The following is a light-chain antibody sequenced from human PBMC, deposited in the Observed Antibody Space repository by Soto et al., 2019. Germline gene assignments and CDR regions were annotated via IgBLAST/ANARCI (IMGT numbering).Light chain of an antibody. CDR1: SSDVGSYNL. V-gene: IGLV2-23*01. CDR3: CSYAGTISYVV. CDR2: EAN. J-gene: IGLJ2*01. Sequence: QSVLTQPASVSGSPGQSITISCTGTSSDVGSYNLVSWYQHHPGKAPKLLIHEANKRPSGVSNRFSGSKSGNTASLTISGLQAEDEADYYCCSYAGTISYVVFGGGTKLTVL.